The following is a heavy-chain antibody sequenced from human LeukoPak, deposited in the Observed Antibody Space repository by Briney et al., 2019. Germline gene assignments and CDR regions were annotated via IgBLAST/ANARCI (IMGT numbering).Heavy chain of an antibody. D-gene: IGHD1-14*01. V-gene: IGHV5-51*01. J-gene: IGHJ3*02. CDR1: GYSFTDYW. CDR2: IYPGDSDT. Sequence: GESLKISCKASGYSFTDYWIGWVRQMPGKGLEWMGIIYPGDSDTRYSPSFRGQVTISADRSITTAYLQWKSLKASDTAIYYCARTEKEKSRPRDAFDIWGQGTPVTISS. CDR3: ARTEKEKSRPRDAFDI.